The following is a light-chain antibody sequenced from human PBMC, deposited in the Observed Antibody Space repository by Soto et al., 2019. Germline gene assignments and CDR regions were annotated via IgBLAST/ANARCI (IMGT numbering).Light chain of an antibody. V-gene: IGLV4-69*01. CDR2: LNSDGSH. CDR3: QTWGSGIHWV. Sequence: QPVLTQSPSASASLGASVKLTCTLSSGHSNYAIAWHQQQPEKGPRYLMKLNSDGSHTKGDGIPDRFSGSSSGAERYLTISSLQSEDEADYYCQTWGSGIHWVFGGGTKVTVL. J-gene: IGLJ3*02. CDR1: SGHSNYA.